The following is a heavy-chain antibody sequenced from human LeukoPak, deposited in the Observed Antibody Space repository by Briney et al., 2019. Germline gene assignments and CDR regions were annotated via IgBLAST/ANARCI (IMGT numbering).Heavy chain of an antibody. CDR1: GFTFSSYG. V-gene: IGHV3-30*03. Sequence: GRSLRLSCAASGFTFSSYGMHWVRQAPGKGLEWVAVISYDGSNKYYADSVKGRFTISRDNSKNTLYPQMNSLRAEDTAVYYCAGRNYFDYWGQGTLVTVSS. CDR3: AGRNYFDY. J-gene: IGHJ4*02. CDR2: ISYDGSNK. D-gene: IGHD2-15*01.